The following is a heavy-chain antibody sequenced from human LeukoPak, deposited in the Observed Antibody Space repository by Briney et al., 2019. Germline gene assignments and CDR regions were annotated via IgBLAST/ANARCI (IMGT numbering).Heavy chain of an antibody. J-gene: IGHJ4*02. CDR3: ARVAPETYYYDSSGPS. D-gene: IGHD3-22*01. CDR1: GYTFATYH. Sequence: ASVKVSCKPSGYTFATYHINWVRQATGQGLEWMGWINTNTGNPTYAQGFTGRFVFSLDTSVSTAYLQISSLKAEDTAVYYCARVAPETYYYDSSGPSWGQGTLVTVSS. V-gene: IGHV7-4-1*02. CDR2: INTNTGNP.